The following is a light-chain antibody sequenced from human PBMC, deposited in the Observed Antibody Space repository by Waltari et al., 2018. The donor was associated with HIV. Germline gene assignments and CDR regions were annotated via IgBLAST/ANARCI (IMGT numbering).Light chain of an antibody. CDR2: EVN. V-gene: IGLV2-8*01. CDR1: SNDIRPSNS. CDR3: SSYAGSGNLLL. J-gene: IGLJ6*01. Sequence: QSALTQPPAASGSPGQSVTISCTGTSNDIRPSNSVSWYQQHPDKAPRLLIYEVNKRPSGVPGRFSGSKSGNTASLTVSGLQAEDEADYYCSSYAGSGNLLLFGGGTKVTVL.